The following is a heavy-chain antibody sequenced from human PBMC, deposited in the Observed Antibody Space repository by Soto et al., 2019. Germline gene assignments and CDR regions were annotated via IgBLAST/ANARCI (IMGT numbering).Heavy chain of an antibody. V-gene: IGHV1-18*01. J-gene: IGHJ4*02. CDR2: ISAYNGNT. CDR3: ARDTRAVAERPLGDY. Sequence: ASVKVSFKASGYTFTSYGISWVRQAPGQGLEWMGWISAYNGNTNYAQKLQGRVTMTTDTSTSTAYMELRSLRSDDTAVYYCARDTRAVAERPLGDYWGQGTLVTVSS. D-gene: IGHD6-19*01. CDR1: GYTFTSYG.